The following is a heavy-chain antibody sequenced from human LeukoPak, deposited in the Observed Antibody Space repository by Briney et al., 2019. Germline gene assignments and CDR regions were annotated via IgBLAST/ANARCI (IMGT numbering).Heavy chain of an antibody. CDR1: GFTFSSYS. J-gene: IGHJ4*02. V-gene: IGHV3-21*01. D-gene: IGHD6-13*01. CDR3: ARDQVVAALDY. CDR2: ISSGSSYI. Sequence: GGSLRLSCAASGFTFSSYSMKWVRQAPGKGLEGVSSISSGSSYIYYADSVKGRFTISRDNAKTSLYLQMHSLRAEDTAVYYCARDQVVAALDYWGQGTLVTVSS.